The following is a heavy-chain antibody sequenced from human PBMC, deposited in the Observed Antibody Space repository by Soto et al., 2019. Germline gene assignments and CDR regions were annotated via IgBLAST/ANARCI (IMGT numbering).Heavy chain of an antibody. CDR1: GGSISRDGYY. CDR2: IYYTGIT. D-gene: IGHD6-13*01. CDR3: AGGTSSWFDY. V-gene: IGHV4-31*03. Sequence: SETLSLTCTVFGGSISRDGYYWTLIRQHPGKGLEWIGYIYYTGITHYNPSLKSRVTISIDTSNNQFSLTVNSVTAADTAVYYCAGGTSSWFDYWGQGTRVTVSS. J-gene: IGHJ4*02.